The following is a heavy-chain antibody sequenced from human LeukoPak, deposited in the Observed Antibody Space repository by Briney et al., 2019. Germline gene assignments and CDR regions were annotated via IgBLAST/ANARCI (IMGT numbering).Heavy chain of an antibody. Sequence: PGGSLRLSCAASGLTFSIHGMHWVRQAPGKGLEWVALIRYDGSNEYYADCVKGRFTISRDNSKTTLYLQTNTLRAEHTAVYYCAKDSNTLLTVTTLDYWGQGTLVTVSS. J-gene: IGHJ4*02. D-gene: IGHD4-17*01. CDR3: AKDSNTLLTVTTLDY. CDR1: GLTFSIHG. V-gene: IGHV3-30*02. CDR2: IRYDGSNE.